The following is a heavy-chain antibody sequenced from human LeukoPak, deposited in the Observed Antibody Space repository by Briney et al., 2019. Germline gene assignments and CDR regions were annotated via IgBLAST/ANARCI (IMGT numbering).Heavy chain of an antibody. CDR3: ARGKDPLYYYGSGSYYNFAY. D-gene: IGHD3-10*01. CDR1: GYTFSNYY. CDR2: INPSGGST. Sequence: ASVKVSCKTSGYTFSNYYIHWVRQAPGQGLEWMGIINPSGGSTSYAQKFQGRITMTRDTSTSTVYMELSSLRSEDTAVYYCARGKDPLYYYGSGSYYNFAYWGQGTLVTVSS. V-gene: IGHV1-46*01. J-gene: IGHJ4*02.